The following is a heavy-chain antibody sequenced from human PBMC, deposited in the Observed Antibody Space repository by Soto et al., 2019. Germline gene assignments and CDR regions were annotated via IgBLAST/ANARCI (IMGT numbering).Heavy chain of an antibody. D-gene: IGHD2-21*01. CDR3: TTDPESFSSVIRAHYAFDI. CDR1: GFTFSNAW. V-gene: IGHV3-15*07. J-gene: IGHJ3*02. Sequence: VRALRVSCAASGFTFSNAWMNWVRQAPGKWLEWVGRIKSKTDGGITDYAEPVKGRFTISRDDSKNTLYLQMNSLKTEDTAMYYCTTDPESFSSVIRAHYAFDIWGQGTMVTVSS. CDR2: IKSKTDGGIT.